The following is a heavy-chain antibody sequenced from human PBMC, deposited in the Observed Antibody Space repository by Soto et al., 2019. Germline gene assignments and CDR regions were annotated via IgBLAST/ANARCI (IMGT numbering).Heavy chain of an antibody. CDR1: GFTFSNAW. D-gene: IGHD3-16*01. CDR2: IKSKTDGGTT. CDR3: TTDPQLQHLGEFYFDL. Sequence: EVQLVESGGGLVKPGGSLRLSCAASGFTFSNAWMSWVRQAPGKGLEWVGRIKSKTDGGTTDYAAPVKGRFTISRDDSKNTLYLQMNSLKTEDTAVYYCTTDPQLQHLGEFYFDLWGRGTLVTVSS. J-gene: IGHJ2*01. V-gene: IGHV3-15*01.